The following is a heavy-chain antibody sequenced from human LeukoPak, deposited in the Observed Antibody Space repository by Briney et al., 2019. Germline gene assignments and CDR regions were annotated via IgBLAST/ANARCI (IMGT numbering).Heavy chain of an antibody. J-gene: IGHJ3*02. Sequence: GSSVKVSCKASGGTFSSYAISWVRQAPGKGLEWMGGFDPEDGETIYAQKFQGRVTMTEDTSTDTAYMELSSLRSEDTAVYYCATRRTETEAFDIWGQGTMVTVSS. CDR3: ATRRTETEAFDI. CDR1: GGTFSSYA. V-gene: IGHV1-24*01. CDR2: FDPEDGET.